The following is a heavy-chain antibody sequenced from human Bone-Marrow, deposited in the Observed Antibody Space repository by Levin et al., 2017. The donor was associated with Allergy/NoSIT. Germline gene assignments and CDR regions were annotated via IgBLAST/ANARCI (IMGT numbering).Heavy chain of an antibody. J-gene: IGHJ4*02. CDR2: LNPDGSNT. D-gene: IGHD6-13*01. CDR3: VRGVQQQPGVDY. CDR1: GFTFSSYW. Sequence: GESLKISCAPSGFTFSSYWMHWVRQTPGKGLVWVSRLNPDGSNTVYADSVKGRFTISRDNAKNTLYLQMNSLRAEDTAVYYCVRGVQQQPGVDYWGQGTLVTVSS. V-gene: IGHV3-74*01.